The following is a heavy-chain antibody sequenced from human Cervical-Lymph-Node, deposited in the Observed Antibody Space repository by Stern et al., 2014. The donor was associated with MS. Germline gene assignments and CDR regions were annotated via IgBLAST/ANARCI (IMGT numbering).Heavy chain of an antibody. CDR3: ARDHDLGYCSGGSCPPQD. CDR1: GYTFTSYG. Sequence: VQLVQSGAEVKKPGASVKVSCKASGYTFTSYGISWVRQAPGQGLEWMGGISAYNGNTNYAQKLQGRVTMTTDTSTSTAYMELRSLRSDDTAVYYCARDHDLGYCSGGSCPPQDWGQGTLVTVSS. V-gene: IGHV1-18*04. D-gene: IGHD2-15*01. CDR2: ISAYNGNT. J-gene: IGHJ4*02.